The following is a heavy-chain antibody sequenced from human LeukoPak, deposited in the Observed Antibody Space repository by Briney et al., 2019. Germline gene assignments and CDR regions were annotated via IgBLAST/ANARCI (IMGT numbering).Heavy chain of an antibody. CDR3: ARDIVSGSGSLDY. V-gene: IGHV3-74*01. J-gene: IGHJ4*02. Sequence: GGSLRLSCAASRFIYSNYWMHWVRHAPGKGLVWLSRVKSDGSNPICADSVEGRFTISRDNAENMLYLQMNTLGADDTAVYYCARDIVSGSGSLDYWGQGTLVTVSS. D-gene: IGHD3-10*01. CDR2: VKSDGSNP. CDR1: RFIYSNYW.